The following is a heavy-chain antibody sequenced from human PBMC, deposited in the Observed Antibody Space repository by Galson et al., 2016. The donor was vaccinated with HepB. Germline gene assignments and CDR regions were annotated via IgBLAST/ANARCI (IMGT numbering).Heavy chain of an antibody. D-gene: IGHD2-15*01. CDR1: GFTFGEYA. CDR3: TRQREKLYTYFDY. J-gene: IGHJ4*02. Sequence: SLRLSCATSGFTFGEYAVSWVRQAPGKGLEWVGFTRSKAYGETTEYGAFVKGRFTISRDDSKSIAYLQMNSLKTEDTAVYYCTRQREKLYTYFDYWGQGTLVTVTA. V-gene: IGHV3-49*04. CDR2: TRSKAYGETT.